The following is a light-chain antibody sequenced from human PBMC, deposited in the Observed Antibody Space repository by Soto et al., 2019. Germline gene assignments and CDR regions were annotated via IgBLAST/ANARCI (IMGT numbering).Light chain of an antibody. CDR1: SSDVGGYNY. J-gene: IGLJ1*01. CDR3: SSYTISSTLF. CDR2: DVN. Sequence: QSALTQPASVSGSPGQSITISCTGTSSDVGGYNYVSWYQQHPGKAPKLMIYDVNNRPSGVSNRFSGSKSGNTASLTISGLQAEDEADYYCSSYTISSTLFFGTGTKVTVL. V-gene: IGLV2-14*01.